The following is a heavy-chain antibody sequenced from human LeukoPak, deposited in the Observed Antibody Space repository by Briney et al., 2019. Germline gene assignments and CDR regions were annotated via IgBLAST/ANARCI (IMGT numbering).Heavy chain of an antibody. CDR3: ARHVSRDDYGDY. CDR1: GHSFTSYW. V-gene: IGHV5-51*01. CDR2: IYPGDFDT. Sequence: GESLKISCKGSGHSFTSYWIGWVRQLPGKGLEWMGIIYPGDFDTRYCPSFQGQVTISADKSISTAYLQWSSLKASDTAMYYCARHVSRDDYGDYWGQGTLVTVSS. J-gene: IGHJ4*02.